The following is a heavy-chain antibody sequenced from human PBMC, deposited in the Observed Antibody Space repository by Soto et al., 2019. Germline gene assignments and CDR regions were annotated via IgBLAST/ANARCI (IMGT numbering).Heavy chain of an antibody. CDR2: IIPIFGTA. Sequence: ASVKVSCKASGGTFSSYAISWVRQAPGQGLEWMGGIIPIFGTANYAQKFQGRVTITADESTSTAYMELSSLRSEDTAVYYCAMRSPRARYFDYWGQGTLVTVSS. D-gene: IGHD6-6*01. CDR3: AMRSPRARYFDY. V-gene: IGHV1-69*13. J-gene: IGHJ4*02. CDR1: GGTFSSYA.